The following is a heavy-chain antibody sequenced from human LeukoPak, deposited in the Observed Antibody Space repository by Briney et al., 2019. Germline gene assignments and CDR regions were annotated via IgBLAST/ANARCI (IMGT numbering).Heavy chain of an antibody. V-gene: IGHV4-34*01. CDR1: GGSFSGYY. CDR2: INHSGST. D-gene: IGHD3-16*02. CDR3: ARRRRRLGELSLYRGPWFDP. Sequence: SATLSLTCAVYGGSFSGYYWSWIRQPPGKGLEWIGEINHSGSTNYNPSLKSRVTISVDTSKNQFSLKLSSVTAADTAVYYCARRRRRLGELSLYRGPWFDPWGQGTLVTVSS. J-gene: IGHJ5*02.